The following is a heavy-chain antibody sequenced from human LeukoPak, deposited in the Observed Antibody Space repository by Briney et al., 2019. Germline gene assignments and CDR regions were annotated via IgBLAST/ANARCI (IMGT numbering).Heavy chain of an antibody. D-gene: IGHD3-22*01. CDR2: INWNGGST. V-gene: IGHV3-20*04. Sequence: GGSLRLSCAASGFTFDDFGMSWVRQAPGKGLEWVSGINWNGGSTGYADSVKGRFTISRDNAKNSLYLQMNSLRAEDTALYYCAKGGLYYYDSSGYLDYWGQGTLVTVSS. CDR3: AKGGLYYYDSSGYLDY. J-gene: IGHJ4*02. CDR1: GFTFDDFG.